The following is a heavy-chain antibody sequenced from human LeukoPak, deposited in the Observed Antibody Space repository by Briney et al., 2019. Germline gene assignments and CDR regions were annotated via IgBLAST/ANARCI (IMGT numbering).Heavy chain of an antibody. Sequence: PGGSLRLSCAASGFTFSTYNMNWVRQARGKGLEWVSSINNGSHFIYYVESVKGRFTISRDNAKNLLYLQMNSLRAEDTAVYYCARSLPRNYYDSSGYYYSAYFDYWGPGTLVTVSS. D-gene: IGHD3-22*01. V-gene: IGHV3-21*01. CDR1: GFTFSTYN. CDR3: ARSLPRNYYDSSGYYYSAYFDY. CDR2: INNGSHFI. J-gene: IGHJ4*02.